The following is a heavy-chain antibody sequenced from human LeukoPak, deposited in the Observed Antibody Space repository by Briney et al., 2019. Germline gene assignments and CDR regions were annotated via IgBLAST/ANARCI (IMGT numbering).Heavy chain of an antibody. CDR3: ARGGKDIVVVPAAYNWFDP. Sequence: SETLSLTCTVSGGSISSHYWSWIRQPPGKGLEWIGYIYYSGSTNYNPSFKSRVTISVDTSKNQFSLKLSSVTAADTAVYYCARGGKDIVVVPAAYNWFDPWGQGTLVTVSS. CDR2: IYYSGST. CDR1: GGSISSHY. D-gene: IGHD2-2*01. J-gene: IGHJ5*02. V-gene: IGHV4-59*11.